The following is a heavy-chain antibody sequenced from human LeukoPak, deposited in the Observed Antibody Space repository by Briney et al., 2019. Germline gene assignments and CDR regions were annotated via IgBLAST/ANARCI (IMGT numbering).Heavy chain of an antibody. J-gene: IGHJ5*02. CDR2: ISNDGGGT. CDR1: GFIFNNFG. D-gene: IGHD3-22*01. Sequence: GGSLRLSCAASGFIFNNFGLIWVRQAPGKGLEWVSAISNDGGGTTYADFVKGRFTISRDNSKNTLFLQMNSLRAEDTALYYCAKGGSGYFLDLWGQGTLVTVSS. CDR3: AKGGSGYFLDL. V-gene: IGHV3-23*01.